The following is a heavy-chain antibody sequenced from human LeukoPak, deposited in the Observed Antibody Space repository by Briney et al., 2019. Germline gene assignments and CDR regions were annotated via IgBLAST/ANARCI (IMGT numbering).Heavy chain of an antibody. CDR1: GFTFSSYS. J-gene: IGHJ6*03. CDR3: ARSGTGTTYYYYMDV. V-gene: IGHV3-21*01. CDR2: ISSSSSYI. Sequence: GGSLRLSCAASGFTFSSYSMNWVRQAPEKGLEWVSSISSSSSYIYYADSVKGRFTISRDNAKNSLYLQMNSLRAEDTAVYYCARSGTGTTYYYYMDVWGKGTTVTVSS. D-gene: IGHD1-7*01.